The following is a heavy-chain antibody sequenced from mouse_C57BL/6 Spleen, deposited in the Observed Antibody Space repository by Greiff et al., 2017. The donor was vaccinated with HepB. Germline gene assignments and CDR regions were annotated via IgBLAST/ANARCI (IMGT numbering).Heavy chain of an antibody. D-gene: IGHD1-1*02. CDR2: ISDGGSYT. J-gene: IGHJ4*01. CDR1: GFTFSSYA. V-gene: IGHV5-4*03. CDR3: ARKGGNFAMDY. Sequence: EVKLVESGGGLVKPGGSLKLSCAASGFTFSSYAMSWVRQTPEKRLEWVATISDGGSYTYYPDNVKGRFTISRDNAKNNLYLQMSHLKSEDTAMYYCARKGGNFAMDYWGQGTSVTVSS.